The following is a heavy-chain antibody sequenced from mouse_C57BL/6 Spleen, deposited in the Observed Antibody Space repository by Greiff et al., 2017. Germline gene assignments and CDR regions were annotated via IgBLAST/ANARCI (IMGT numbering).Heavy chain of an antibody. CDR2: ISYDGSN. J-gene: IGHJ1*03. CDR3: AITTVVATGYFDF. Sequence: ESGPGLVKPSQSLSLTCSVTGYSITSGYYWNWIRQFPGNKLEWMGYISYDGSNNYNPSLKNRISITRDTSKNQFFLKLNSVTTEDTATYYCAITTVVATGYFDFWGTGTTVTVSS. D-gene: IGHD1-1*01. V-gene: IGHV3-6*01. CDR1: GYSITSGYY.